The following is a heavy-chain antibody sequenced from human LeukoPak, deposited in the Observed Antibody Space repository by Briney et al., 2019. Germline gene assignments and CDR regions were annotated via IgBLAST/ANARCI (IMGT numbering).Heavy chain of an antibody. Sequence: SQTLSLTCTVSGGSISSGDYYWSWIRQPPGKGLEWIGYIYYSGSTYYNPSLKSRVTISVDTSKNRFSLKLSSVTAADTAVYYCARAYDSSGSDAFDIWGQGTMVTVSS. J-gene: IGHJ3*02. D-gene: IGHD3-22*01. CDR3: ARAYDSSGSDAFDI. CDR2: IYYSGST. V-gene: IGHV4-30-4*01. CDR1: GGSISSGDYY.